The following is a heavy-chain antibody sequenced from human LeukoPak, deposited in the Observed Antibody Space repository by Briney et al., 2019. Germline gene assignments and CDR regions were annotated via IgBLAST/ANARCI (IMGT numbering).Heavy chain of an antibody. CDR1: GGSISSSSYY. CDR3: ARATISRDGYNYFDY. CDR2: IYYSGST. V-gene: IGHV4-39*07. D-gene: IGHD5-24*01. Sequence: SETLSLTCTVSGGSISSSSYYWGWIRQPPGKGLEWIGSIYYSGSTYYNPSLKSRVTISVDTSKNQFSLKLSSVTAADTAVYYCARATISRDGYNYFDYWGQGTLVTVSS. J-gene: IGHJ4*02.